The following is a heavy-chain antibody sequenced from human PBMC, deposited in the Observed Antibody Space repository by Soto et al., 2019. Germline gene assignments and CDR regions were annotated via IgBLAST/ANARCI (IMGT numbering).Heavy chain of an antibody. CDR1: GFTFSSYG. D-gene: IGHD1-1*01. CDR3: AKGTGRTWAFDI. Sequence: QVQLVESGGGVVQPGRSLRLSCAASGFTFSSYGMHWVRQAPGKGLEWVAVISYDGSNKYYADSVKGRFTISRDNSKNTLYLQMNSLRAEXXXXYYCAKGTGRTWAFDIWGQGTMVT. V-gene: IGHV3-30*18. J-gene: IGHJ3*02. CDR2: ISYDGSNK.